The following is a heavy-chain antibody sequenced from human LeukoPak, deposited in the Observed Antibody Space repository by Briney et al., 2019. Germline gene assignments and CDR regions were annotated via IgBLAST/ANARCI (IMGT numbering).Heavy chain of an antibody. J-gene: IGHJ3*02. D-gene: IGHD3-9*01. CDR3: ARHLARNTGYFVTPDI. V-gene: IGHV4-39*01. CDR2: IYYSGST. Sequence: SETLSLTCAVSGGSISSSTYYWAWIRQTPGKGMEWIGSIYYSGSTYYNPSLKSRVTIFVDTSNNQFSLKLASLTAADTAVYYCARHLARNTGYFVTPDIWGQGTMVTVSS. CDR1: GGSISSSTYY.